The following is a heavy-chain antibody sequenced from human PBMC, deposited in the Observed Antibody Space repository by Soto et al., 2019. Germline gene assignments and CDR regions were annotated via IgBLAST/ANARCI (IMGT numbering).Heavy chain of an antibody. Sequence: SVKVSCKASGGTFSSYAISWVRQAPGQGLEWMGGIIPIFGTANYAQKFQGRVTITADESTSTAYMELSSLRSEDTAVYYCARDRDRQRAEFDYWGQGTLVTVSS. V-gene: IGHV1-69*13. CDR1: GGTFSSYA. J-gene: IGHJ4*02. CDR2: IIPIFGTA. CDR3: ARDRDRQRAEFDY. D-gene: IGHD3-10*01.